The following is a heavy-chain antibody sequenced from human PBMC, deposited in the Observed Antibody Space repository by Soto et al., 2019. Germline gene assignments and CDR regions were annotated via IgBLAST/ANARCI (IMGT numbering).Heavy chain of an antibody. CDR2: ISGSGGST. V-gene: IGHV3-23*01. CDR1: GFTFSSYA. Sequence: GGSLRLSCAASGFTFSSYAMSWVRQAPGKGLEWVSAISGSGGSTYYADSVKGRFTISRDNSKNTLYLQMNSLRAEDTAVYYCAKGNAIFGVVIKYYYYGMDVWGQGTTVTVSS. D-gene: IGHD3-3*01. CDR3: AKGNAIFGVVIKYYYYGMDV. J-gene: IGHJ6*02.